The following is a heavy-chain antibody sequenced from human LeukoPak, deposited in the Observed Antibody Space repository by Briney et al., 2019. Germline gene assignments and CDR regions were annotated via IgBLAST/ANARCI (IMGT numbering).Heavy chain of an antibody. CDR2: IVGSGGSA. D-gene: IGHD2-15*01. V-gene: IGHV3-23*01. Sequence: GGSLRLSCAASGFTFSDYAMSWVRQAPGKGLEWASAIVGSGGSAYYADSVKGRFTISRDNSKNTLYLQMNSLRAEDTAVYYCASRYCSGGSCYNRYYFDYWGQGTLVTVSS. J-gene: IGHJ4*02. CDR1: GFTFSDYA. CDR3: ASRYCSGGSCYNRYYFDY.